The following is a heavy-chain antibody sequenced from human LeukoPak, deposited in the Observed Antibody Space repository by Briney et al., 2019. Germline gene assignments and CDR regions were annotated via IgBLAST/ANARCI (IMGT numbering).Heavy chain of an antibody. Sequence: KTSETLSPTCTVSGGSISSYYWSWIRQPAGKGLEWIGRIYTSGSNNYNPSLKSRVTMSVDTSKNQFSLKLSSVTAADTAVYYCAKSNGYGLVDIWGQGTMVTVSS. D-gene: IGHD3-10*01. CDR3: AKSNGYGLVDI. CDR1: GGSISSYY. CDR2: IYTSGSN. V-gene: IGHV4-4*07. J-gene: IGHJ3*02.